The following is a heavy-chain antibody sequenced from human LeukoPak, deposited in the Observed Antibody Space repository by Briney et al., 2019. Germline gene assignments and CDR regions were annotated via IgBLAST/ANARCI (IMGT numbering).Heavy chain of an antibody. Sequence: GGPLRLSCSASGFTFSSYAMHWVRQAPGKGLEYVSAISSNGGSTYYADSVKGRFTISRDNSKNTLYLQMGSLRAEDTAVYYCAKDSGYFGSGSPQGYFDYWGQGALVTVSS. CDR2: ISSNGGST. CDR3: AKDSGYFGSGSPQGYFDY. V-gene: IGHV3-64*04. D-gene: IGHD3-10*01. J-gene: IGHJ4*02. CDR1: GFTFSSYA.